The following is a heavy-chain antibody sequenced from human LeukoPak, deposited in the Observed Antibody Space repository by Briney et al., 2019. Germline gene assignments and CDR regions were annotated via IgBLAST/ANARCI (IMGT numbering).Heavy chain of an antibody. CDR1: GYSFTSYW. CDR2: IYPGDSDT. D-gene: IGHD2-21*02. Sequence: GESLQISWKCSGYSFTSYWIGWVRQIPGKGLEWMGIIYPGDSDTRYSPSFQGQLTISADTSISTPYLQWISLTGSDTGMYYRARHRVAHCGPDCYSPVAYGGEGTLVTVSS. V-gene: IGHV5-51*01. CDR3: ARHRVAHCGPDCYSPVAY. J-gene: IGHJ4*02.